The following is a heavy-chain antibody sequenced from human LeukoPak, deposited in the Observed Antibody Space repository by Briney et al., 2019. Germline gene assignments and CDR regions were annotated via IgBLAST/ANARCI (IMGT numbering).Heavy chain of an antibody. CDR1: GFTFSSYS. J-gene: IGHJ6*04. V-gene: IGHV3-48*01. CDR2: ISSSSSTI. CDR3: ARLRTGKVLDV. D-gene: IGHD3/OR15-3a*01. Sequence: PGGSLRLSCAASGFTFSSYSMNWVRQAPGKGQEWVSYISSSSSTIYYADCVKRRFTISRDNAKNSLYLQMNSLRAEDTAVYYCARLRTGKVLDVWGKGTTVTVSS.